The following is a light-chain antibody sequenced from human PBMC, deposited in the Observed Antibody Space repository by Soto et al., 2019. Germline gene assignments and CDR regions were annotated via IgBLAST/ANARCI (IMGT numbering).Light chain of an antibody. CDR1: QSVSSSY. Sequence: EIVLTQSPGTLSLSPGERATLSCRASQSVSSSYFAWYQQRFGQAPGLLIYGASSRATGIPDRFSGSGSGTDVTLTISRLEPEDFAVYYCQQYGSSSWTFGQGTKVEIK. CDR3: QQYGSSSWT. CDR2: GAS. J-gene: IGKJ1*01. V-gene: IGKV3-20*01.